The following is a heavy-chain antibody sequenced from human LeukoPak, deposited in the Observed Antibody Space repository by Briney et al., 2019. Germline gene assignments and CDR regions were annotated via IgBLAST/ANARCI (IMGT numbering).Heavy chain of an antibody. V-gene: IGHV1-18*01. CDR1: GYTFTSYG. Sequence: GASVKVSCKASGYTFTSYGISWVRQAPGQGLEWMGWISAYSGNTNYAQKLQGRVTMTTDTSTSTAYMELRSLRSDDTAVYYCARDQASGAAAANYFDYWGQGTLVTVSS. CDR2: ISAYSGNT. CDR3: ARDQASGAAAANYFDY. J-gene: IGHJ4*02. D-gene: IGHD6-13*01.